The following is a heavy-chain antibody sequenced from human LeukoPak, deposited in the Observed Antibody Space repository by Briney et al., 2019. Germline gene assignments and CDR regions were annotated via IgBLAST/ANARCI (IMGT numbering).Heavy chain of an antibody. Sequence: SVKVSCTASGGTFSSYAISWVRQAPGQGLEWMGGIIPIFGTANYAQKFQGRVTITADESTSTAYMELSSLRSEDTAVYYCARGGGELEDWPIDYWGQGTLVTVSS. CDR2: IIPIFGTA. J-gene: IGHJ4*02. CDR3: ARGGGELEDWPIDY. V-gene: IGHV1-69*13. D-gene: IGHD1-7*01. CDR1: GGTFSSYA.